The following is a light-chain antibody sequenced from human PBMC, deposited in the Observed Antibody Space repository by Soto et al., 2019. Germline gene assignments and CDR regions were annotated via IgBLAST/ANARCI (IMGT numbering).Light chain of an antibody. Sequence: QSVLMQPPSVSAAPGQKVTISCSGSSSNIGNNYVSWYQQLPGTAPKLLIYDNNKRPSGIPDRFSGSKSGTSATLGITGLQTGDEADYYCGTWDSSLSAPVFGGGTKLTVL. CDR3: GTWDSSLSAPV. CDR2: DNN. J-gene: IGLJ2*01. CDR1: SSNIGNNY. V-gene: IGLV1-51*01.